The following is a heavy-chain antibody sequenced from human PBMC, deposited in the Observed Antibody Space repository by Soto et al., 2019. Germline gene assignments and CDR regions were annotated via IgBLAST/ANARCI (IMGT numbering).Heavy chain of an antibody. J-gene: IGHJ6*03. V-gene: IGHV4-59*01. Sequence: PSETLSLTCTVSGGSISSYYWSWIRQPPGKGLEWIGYIYYSGSTNYNPSLKSRVTISVDTSKNQFSLKLSSVTAADTAVYYCETLKNYYYYMDVRAKGTTVTVSS. CDR3: ETLKNYYYYMDV. CDR2: IYYSGST. CDR1: GGSISSYY.